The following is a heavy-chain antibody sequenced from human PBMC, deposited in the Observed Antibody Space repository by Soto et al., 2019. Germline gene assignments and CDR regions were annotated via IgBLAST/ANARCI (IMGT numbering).Heavy chain of an antibody. CDR3: VCGGNFFVY. Sequence: EVQLVESGGGLVQPGGSLRLSFAASGFTFSTYWMTWVRRPPGKGLEWVANLDQDGSERYYGDSVRGRFTISRDSAKNSLYLQMNSLRAEGTAVYYCVCGGNFFVYWGQGTLVTVSP. J-gene: IGHJ4*02. V-gene: IGHV3-7*01. D-gene: IGHD3-16*01. CDR2: LDQDGSER. CDR1: GFTFSTYW.